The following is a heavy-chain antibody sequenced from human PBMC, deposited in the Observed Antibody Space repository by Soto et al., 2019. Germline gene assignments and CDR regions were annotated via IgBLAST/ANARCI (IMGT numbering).Heavy chain of an antibody. J-gene: IGHJ3*02. CDR1: GGSISSSNW. V-gene: IGHV4-4*02. CDR3: ARDPFMIAHNLDAFDI. Sequence: QVQLQESGPGLVKPSGTLSLTCAVSGGSISSSNWWSWVRQPPGKGLEWIGEIYHRGSTHYNPSLKSRVTISVDKSKNQFSLKLSSVTAADTAVYYCARDPFMIAHNLDAFDIWCQGTMVTVSS. CDR2: IYHRGST. D-gene: IGHD3-22*01.